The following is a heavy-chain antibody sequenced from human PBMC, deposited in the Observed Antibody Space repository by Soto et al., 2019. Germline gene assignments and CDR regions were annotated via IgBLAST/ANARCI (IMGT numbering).Heavy chain of an antibody. V-gene: IGHV1-46*01. CDR3: ARERYDFWSGYTELNNWYFDL. Sequence: RASVKVSCKASGYTFTSYYMHWVRQAPGQGLEWMGIINPSGGSTSYAQKFQGRVTMTRDTSTSTVYMELSSLRSEDTAVYYCARERYDFWSGYTELNNWYFDLWGRGTLVTVSS. CDR2: INPSGGST. D-gene: IGHD3-3*01. CDR1: GYTFTSYY. J-gene: IGHJ2*01.